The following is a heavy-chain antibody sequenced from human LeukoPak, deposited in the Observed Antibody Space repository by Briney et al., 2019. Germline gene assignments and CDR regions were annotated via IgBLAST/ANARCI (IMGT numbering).Heavy chain of an antibody. CDR1: GFTFSSYS. Sequence: PGGSLRLSCAASGFTFSSYSMNWVRQAPGKGLEWVSSISSSSSYIYYADSVKGRFTISRDNAKNSLYLQMHSLRAEDTAVYYCARDSSQGLYYYGMDVWGKGTTVTVSS. CDR2: ISSSSSYI. J-gene: IGHJ6*04. V-gene: IGHV3-21*01. CDR3: ARDSSQGLYYYGMDV.